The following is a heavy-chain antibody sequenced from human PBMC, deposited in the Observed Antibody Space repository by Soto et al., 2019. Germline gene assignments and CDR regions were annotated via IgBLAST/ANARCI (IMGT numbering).Heavy chain of an antibody. CDR1: GGSFSGYY. CDR3: ARGRWLRQSFDY. V-gene: IGHV4-34*02. D-gene: IGHD5-12*01. Sequence: QVQLEQWGAGLLKPSETLSLTCAVYGGSFSGYYWSWIRQPPGKGLEWIGDINHSGSTNYNPSLMSGVTRSVDTSKNPVSLNLSSVTAADTAVYYCARGRWLRQSFDYWGQGTLVTVSS. CDR2: INHSGST. J-gene: IGHJ4*02.